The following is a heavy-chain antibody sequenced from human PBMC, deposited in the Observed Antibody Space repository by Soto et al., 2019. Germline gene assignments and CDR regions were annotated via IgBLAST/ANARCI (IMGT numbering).Heavy chain of an antibody. CDR3: AHRPIYGSGSHFDY. Sequence: QITLKESGPTLVKPTQTLTLTCTFSGFSLSTRGVGVGWIRQPPGKALEGLALIYWDDDKRYSPSLNSRITITKDTSKNQVVLIMTNMDPVETATYYCAHRPIYGSGSHFDYWGQGTLVTVSS. J-gene: IGHJ4*02. V-gene: IGHV2-5*02. CDR2: IYWDDDK. D-gene: IGHD3-10*01. CDR1: GFSLSTRGVG.